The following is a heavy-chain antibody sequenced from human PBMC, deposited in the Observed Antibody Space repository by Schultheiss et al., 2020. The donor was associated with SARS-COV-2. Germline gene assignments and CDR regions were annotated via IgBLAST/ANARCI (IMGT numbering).Heavy chain of an antibody. J-gene: IGHJ4*02. CDR1: GGSFSGYY. CDR3: ASPIAVGATDDY. CDR2: INHSGST. Sequence: SETLCLTCAVYGGSFSGYYWSWIRQPPGKGLEWIGEINHSGSTNYNPSLKSRVTISVDTSKNQFSLKLSSVTAADTAVYYCASPIAVGATDDYWGQGTLVTVSS. V-gene: IGHV4-34*01. D-gene: IGHD1-26*01.